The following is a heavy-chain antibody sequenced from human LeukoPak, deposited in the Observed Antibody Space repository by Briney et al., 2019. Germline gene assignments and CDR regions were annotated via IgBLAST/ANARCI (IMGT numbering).Heavy chain of an antibody. D-gene: IGHD3-22*01. CDR1: GFTFSSYA. V-gene: IGHV3-23*01. CDR3: AKDLQGTGVKDKKKAYYYDSSGYPIDY. J-gene: IGHJ4*02. Sequence: PGGSLRLSCAASGFTFSSYAMSWVRQAPGKGLEWVSAISGSGGSTYYADSVKGRFTISRDNSKNTLYLQMNSLRAEDTAVYYCAKDLQGTGVKDKKKAYYYDSSGYPIDYWGQGTLVTVSS. CDR2: ISGSGGST.